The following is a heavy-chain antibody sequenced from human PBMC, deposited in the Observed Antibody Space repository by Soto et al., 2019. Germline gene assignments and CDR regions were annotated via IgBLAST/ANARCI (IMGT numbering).Heavy chain of an antibody. Sequence: GASVKVSCKVSGHTLTELSMHWVRQAPGKGLEWMGGFDPEDGETIYAQKFQGRVTMTEDTSTDTAYMELSSLRSEDTAVYYCATTRGRGDYVDYFDYWGQGTLVTVSS. J-gene: IGHJ4*02. D-gene: IGHD4-17*01. V-gene: IGHV1-24*01. CDR2: FDPEDGET. CDR3: ATTRGRGDYVDYFDY. CDR1: GHTLTELS.